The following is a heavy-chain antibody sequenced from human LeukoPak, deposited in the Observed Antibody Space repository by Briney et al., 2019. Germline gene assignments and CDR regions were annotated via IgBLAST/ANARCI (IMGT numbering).Heavy chain of an antibody. V-gene: IGHV1-2*02. CDR1: GYNFKGYY. D-gene: IGHD4-17*01. CDR3: ARDRSGNYGDYPFDP. CDR2: INPNSGGT. Sequence: ASVKVSCKASGYNFKGYYIYWVRQAPGQGLEWMGWINPNSGGTNYAQKFQGRVTMTRDTSISTAYMELSRLRSDDTAVYYCARDRSGNYGDYPFDPWGQGTLVTVSS. J-gene: IGHJ5*02.